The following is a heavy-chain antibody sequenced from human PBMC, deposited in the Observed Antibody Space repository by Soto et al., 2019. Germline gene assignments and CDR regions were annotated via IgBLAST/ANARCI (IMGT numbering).Heavy chain of an antibody. J-gene: IGHJ6*02. CDR1: GYSFTTCW. V-gene: IGHV5-51*01. CDR3: ARRHDSSGYYDYGMDV. Sequence: ESLKISCKGSGYSFTTCWIAWVRQMPGKGLEWMGIIYPADSDTKYSPSFQGQVTISADKSISTAYLQWSSLKASDTAMYYCARRHDSSGYYDYGMDVWGQGTTVTVSS. CDR2: IYPADSDT. D-gene: IGHD3-22*01.